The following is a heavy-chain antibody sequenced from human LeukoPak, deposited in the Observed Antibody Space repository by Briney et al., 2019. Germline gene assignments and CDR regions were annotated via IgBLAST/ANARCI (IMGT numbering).Heavy chain of an antibody. CDR2: IWYDGSNK. CDR1: GFTFSSYG. J-gene: IGHJ3*02. D-gene: IGHD4-17*01. Sequence: GGSLRLSCAASGFTFSSYGMHWVRQAPGKGLEWVAVIWYDGSNKYYADSVKGRFTISRDNSKNTLYLQMNSLRAEDTAVYYCARVRASPMSAFDIWGQRTMVTVSS. V-gene: IGHV3-33*01. CDR3: ARVRASPMSAFDI.